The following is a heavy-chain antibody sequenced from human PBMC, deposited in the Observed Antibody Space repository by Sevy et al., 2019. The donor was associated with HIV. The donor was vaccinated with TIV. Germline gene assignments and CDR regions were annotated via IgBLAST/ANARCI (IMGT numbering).Heavy chain of an antibody. V-gene: IGHV1-2*06. Sequence: ASVKVSCKASGYTFTDNYVHWVRQAPGQGLEWMGRINPKSGGTKYAQNLQGRFTMTRDTSISTAYMEVTRLRFDDTALYYCAREAGSTYYGLIDFWGQGSLVTVSS. CDR2: INPKSGGT. CDR3: AREAGSTYYGLIDF. CDR1: GYTFTDNY. D-gene: IGHD1-26*01. J-gene: IGHJ4*02.